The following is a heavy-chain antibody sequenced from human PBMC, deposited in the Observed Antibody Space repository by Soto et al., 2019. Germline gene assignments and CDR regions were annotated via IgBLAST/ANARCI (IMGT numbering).Heavy chain of an antibody. CDR1: GGSISSYY. CDR3: ARHRKTYGLFDY. J-gene: IGHJ4*02. Sequence: KQSQTLSLTCTVSGGSISSYYWSWIRQAPGKGLEWIGYIYYSGSTNYNPSLKSRVTMSVDTSMNQVSLKLSSVTAADTAVYYCARHRKTYGLFDYWGQGTLVTVSS. CDR2: IYYSGST. D-gene: IGHD4-17*01. V-gene: IGHV4-59*08.